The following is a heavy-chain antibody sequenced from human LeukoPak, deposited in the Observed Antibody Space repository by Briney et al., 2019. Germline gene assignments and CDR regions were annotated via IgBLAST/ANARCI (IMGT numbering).Heavy chain of an antibody. Sequence: ASVKVSCKASGYTFTGYYMHWVRQAPGQGLEWMGWINPNSGGTNYAQKFQGRVTMARDTSISTAYMELSRLRSDDTALYYCATGLYYYDSSGYDYFDCWGQGTLVTVSS. CDR3: ATGLYYYDSSGYDYFDC. D-gene: IGHD3-22*01. J-gene: IGHJ4*02. V-gene: IGHV1-2*02. CDR2: INPNSGGT. CDR1: GYTFTGYY.